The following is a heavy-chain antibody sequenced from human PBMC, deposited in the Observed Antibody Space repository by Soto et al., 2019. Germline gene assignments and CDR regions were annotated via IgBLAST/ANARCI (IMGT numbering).Heavy chain of an antibody. V-gene: IGHV4-31*03. CDR3: ARPFKPGIAAPWDY. J-gene: IGHJ4*02. CDR2: IYYSGST. D-gene: IGHD6-13*01. Sequence: QVQLQESGPGLVKPSQTLSLTCTVSGGSISSGGYYWSWIRQHPGKGLEWIGYIYYSGSTYYNPSLKSRVTISVDTSKNQSSLKLSSVTAADTAVYYCARPFKPGIAAPWDYWGQGTLVTVSS. CDR1: GGSISSGGYY.